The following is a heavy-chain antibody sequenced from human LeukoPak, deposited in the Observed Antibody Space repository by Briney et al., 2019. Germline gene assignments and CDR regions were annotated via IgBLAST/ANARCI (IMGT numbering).Heavy chain of an antibody. J-gene: IGHJ3*02. CDR2: IGTAGDT. CDR1: GFTFSSYD. V-gene: IGHV3-13*04. D-gene: IGHD3-10*01. CDR3: ARGRGWGTFDI. Sequence: PGGSLRPSCAASGFTFSSYDMHWVRQGTGKGLEWVSAIGTAGDTYYPGSVKGRFTTSRENAKNSLYLQMNSLRVGDTAVYYCARGRGWGTFDIWGQGTMVTVSS.